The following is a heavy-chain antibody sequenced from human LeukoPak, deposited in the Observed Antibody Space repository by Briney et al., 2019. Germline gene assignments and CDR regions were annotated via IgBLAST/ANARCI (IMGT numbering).Heavy chain of an antibody. Sequence: SETLSLTCTVSGGSISSSSYYWGWIRQPPGKGLEWIGSIYYSGSTYYNPSLKSRVTISVDTSKNQFSLKLSSVTAADTAVYYCARGGTVRGGSRGTDYWGQGTLVTVSS. V-gene: IGHV4-39*01. D-gene: IGHD2-15*01. CDR3: ARGGTVRGGSRGTDY. J-gene: IGHJ4*02. CDR2: IYYSGST. CDR1: GGSISSSSYY.